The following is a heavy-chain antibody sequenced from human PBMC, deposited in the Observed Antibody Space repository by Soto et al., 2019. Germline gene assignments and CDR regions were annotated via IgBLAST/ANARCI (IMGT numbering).Heavy chain of an antibody. CDR1: GFTFSSYA. J-gene: IGHJ4*02. CDR2: ISNNGDTA. CDR3: AKSRVFIGAIVTLFDS. Sequence: EVQLLESGGGLVQPGGSLTLSCATSGFTFSSYAMVRVRHAAEKGLEWVASISNNGDTAYYADSVKGRFTISRGNSENTLYLQMYGLRADDTALYYCAKSRVFIGAIVTLFDSWGQGTQVTVSS. D-gene: IGHD3-16*02. V-gene: IGHV3-23*01.